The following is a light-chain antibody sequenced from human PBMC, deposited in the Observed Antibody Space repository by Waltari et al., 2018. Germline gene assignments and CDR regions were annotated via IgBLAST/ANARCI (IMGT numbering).Light chain of an antibody. CDR1: SSNIGNNY. J-gene: IGLJ7*01. V-gene: IGLV1-51*02. CDR3: GTWDSSLSGAV. Sequence: QSVLTQPPSVSAAPGQRVTIFCSGGSSNIGNNYVSWYRQLPGTAPKLLIYEDSERPSGIPDRCSGSKSGTSATRDITGLQAGDEADYYCGTWDSSLSGAVCGGGTHLTVL. CDR2: EDS.